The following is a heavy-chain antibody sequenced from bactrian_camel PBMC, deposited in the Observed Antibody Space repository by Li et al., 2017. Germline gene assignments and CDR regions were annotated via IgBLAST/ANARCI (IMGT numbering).Heavy chain of an antibody. J-gene: IGHJ4*01. CDR3: AVDSGSWYGTFMSG. D-gene: IGHD6*01. Sequence: QVQLVESGGGSVQAGETLTLSCTTSELPSPKTDTGWYRQAPGSECDLVSVINSDGSTYYADSVKGRFTISRDNAKNTLYPQMNSLKTDDTAVYYCAVDSGSWYGTFMSGWGQGTQVTVS. CDR1: ELPSPKTD. V-gene: IGHV3S55*01. CDR2: INSDGST.